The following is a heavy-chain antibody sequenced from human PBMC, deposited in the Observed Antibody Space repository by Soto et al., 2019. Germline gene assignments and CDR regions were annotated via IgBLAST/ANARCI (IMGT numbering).Heavy chain of an antibody. V-gene: IGHV1-18*04. J-gene: IGHJ6*02. Sequence: ASVKVSCKASGYTFTSYGISWVRQAPGQGLEWMGWISAYNGNTNYAQKLQGRVTMTTDTSTSTAYMELRSLRSDDTAVYYCARGDSSCWYLYPYHDVMDFWGQGTTVTVS. CDR3: ARGDSSCWYLYPYHDVMDF. CDR1: GYTFTSYG. CDR2: ISAYNGNT. D-gene: IGHD6-13*01.